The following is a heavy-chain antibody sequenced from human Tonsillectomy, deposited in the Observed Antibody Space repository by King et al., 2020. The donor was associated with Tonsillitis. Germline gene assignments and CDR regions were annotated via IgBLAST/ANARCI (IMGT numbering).Heavy chain of an antibody. CDR1: GFTFSSYA. CDR2: ITVRGGST. V-gene: IGHV3-23*04. Sequence: VQLVESGGGLVQPGGSLRLSCAASGFTFSSYAMSWVRQAPGKGLEWVSTITVRGGSTYYADSVKGRFTISRDNSKSTLYLQMNSLRAEDTAVYSCASQSGSLDYWGQGTLVTVSS. D-gene: IGHD5-12*01. J-gene: IGHJ4*02. CDR3: ASQSGSLDY.